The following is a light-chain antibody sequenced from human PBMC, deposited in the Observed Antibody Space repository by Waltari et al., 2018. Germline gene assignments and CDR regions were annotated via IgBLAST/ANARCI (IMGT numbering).Light chain of an antibody. CDR3: QQYGSSIMYT. CDR2: GES. V-gene: IGKV3-20*01. J-gene: IGKJ2*01. Sequence: IVLTQSPGTLSLAPGERAALSCRASQSLTKKYLAWYQQKPGQAPRLLIYGESSRAAGIPDRFSGSGSGTDVTLTISRLEPEDFGVYYCQQYGSSIMYTFGQGTKLEIK. CDR1: QSLTKKY.